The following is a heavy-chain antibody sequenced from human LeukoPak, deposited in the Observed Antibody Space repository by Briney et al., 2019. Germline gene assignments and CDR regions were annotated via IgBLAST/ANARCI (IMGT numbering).Heavy chain of an antibody. D-gene: IGHD3-10*01. CDR3: ARHEAKGSGSYYSNFDY. J-gene: IGHJ4*02. CDR1: GGSMSSSSYY. V-gene: IGHV4-39*01. Sequence: SETLSLTCTVSGGSMSSSSYYWGWIRQRQGKGLEWIVSIYCSGRNYENPSLKSRVTISVDTSKNQFSLTLNSVTAADTAVYYCARHEAKGSGSYYSNFDYWGQGTLVTVSS. CDR2: IYCSGRN.